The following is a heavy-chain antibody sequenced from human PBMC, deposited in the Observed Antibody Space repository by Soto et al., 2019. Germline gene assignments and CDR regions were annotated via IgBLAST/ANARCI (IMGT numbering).Heavy chain of an antibody. V-gene: IGHV3-48*01. D-gene: IGHD3-16*01. CDR1: GFTFSSYS. CDR2: INSGSSTI. CDR3: VRGRGVTTTGPNFDY. Sequence: EVQLVESGGGLVQPGGSLRLSCAGSGFTFSSYSMNWVRQAPGKGLEWVSYINSGSSTIYYADSVKGRFTISRDNAKNSLYLQMNSLRAEDTAIYYCVRGRGVTTTGPNFDYWGQGTLVTVSS. J-gene: IGHJ4*02.